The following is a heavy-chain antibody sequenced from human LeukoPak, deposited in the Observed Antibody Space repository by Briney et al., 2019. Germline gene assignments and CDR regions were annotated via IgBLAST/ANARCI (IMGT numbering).Heavy chain of an antibody. V-gene: IGHV1-69*04. CDR1: GYTFSSYA. CDR3: ARQFSNMIVNAFDI. CDR2: IIPILGIA. J-gene: IGHJ3*02. D-gene: IGHD3-22*01. Sequence: SVKVSCKASGYTFSSYAISWVRQAPGQGLEWMGRIIPILGIANYAQKFQGRVTITADKSTSTAYMELSSLRSEDTAVYYCARQFSNMIVNAFDIWGQGTMVTVSS.